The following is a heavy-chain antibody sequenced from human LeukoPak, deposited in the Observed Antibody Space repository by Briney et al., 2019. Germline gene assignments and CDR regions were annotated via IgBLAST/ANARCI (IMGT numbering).Heavy chain of an antibody. CDR1: GFTFSSYG. V-gene: IGHV3-33*06. J-gene: IGHJ6*03. CDR3: AKDYRGYMDV. CDR2: IWYDGSNK. Sequence: PGGFLRLSCAASGFTFSSYGMHWVRQAPGKGLEWVAVIWYDGSNKYYADSVKGRFTISRDNTKNTLYLQMNSLRAEDTAVYYCAKDYRGYMDVWGKGTTVTVSS.